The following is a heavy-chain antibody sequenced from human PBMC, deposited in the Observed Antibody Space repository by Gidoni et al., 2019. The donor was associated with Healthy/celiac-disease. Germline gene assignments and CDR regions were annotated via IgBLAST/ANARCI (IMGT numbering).Heavy chain of an antibody. D-gene: IGHD3-16*01. J-gene: IGHJ4*02. Sequence: QVQLQQWGAGLLKPSETLSLTCAVYGGSFSGYYWSWIRQPPGKGLEWIGEINHSGSTNYNPSLKSRVTISVDTSKNQFSLKLSSVTAADTAVYYCASLTFSGGVDYWGQGTLVTVSS. CDR1: GGSFSGYY. V-gene: IGHV4-34*01. CDR2: INHSGST. CDR3: ASLTFSGGVDY.